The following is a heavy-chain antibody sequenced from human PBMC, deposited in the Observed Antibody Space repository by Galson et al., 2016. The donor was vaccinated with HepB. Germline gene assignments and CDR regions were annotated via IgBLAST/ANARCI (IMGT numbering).Heavy chain of an antibody. Sequence: SLRLSCAASGFIFDDYALHWVRQVPGKGLEWVSGISWNSDTIGYGNSVKGRFTISRDNAKNSLFLHMSDLRAEDTALYYCTKDSSVTLFDIVDSYYNMDAWGRGTMVTVSS. V-gene: IGHV3-9*01. CDR2: ISWNSDTI. CDR1: GFIFDDYA. J-gene: IGHJ6*02. D-gene: IGHD3-10*01. CDR3: TKDSSVTLFDIVDSYYNMDA.